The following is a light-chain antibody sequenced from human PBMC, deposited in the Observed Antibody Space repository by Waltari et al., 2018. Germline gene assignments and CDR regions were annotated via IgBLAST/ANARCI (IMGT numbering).Light chain of an antibody. CDR2: DVS. V-gene: IGLV2-14*03. CDR3: SSKRSSRTLV. CDR1: SSDVGGYKS. Sequence: QSALTQPASVSGSPGQSITISYTGTSSDVGGYKSVSWYQQHPGKAPKLMIYDVSNRPSGFSNRLSGSKSGNTASLTISGLQAEDEADYYCSSKRSSRTLVFGGGTKLTVL. J-gene: IGLJ2*01.